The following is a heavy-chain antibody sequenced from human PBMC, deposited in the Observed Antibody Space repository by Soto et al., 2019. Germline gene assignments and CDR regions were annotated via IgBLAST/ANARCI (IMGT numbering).Heavy chain of an antibody. CDR1: GYTFTSYY. D-gene: IGHD3-22*01. V-gene: IGHV1-46*01. J-gene: IGHJ6*02. CDR2: INTSGGST. CDR3: ARDQVGITMIGPMDV. Sequence: ASVKVSCKASGYTFTSYYMHWVRQAPGLGLEWMGIINTSGGSTSYAQKFQGRVSMTRDTSTSTVYMELSSLRSEDTAVYYCARDQVGITMIGPMDVWGQGTTVTVSS.